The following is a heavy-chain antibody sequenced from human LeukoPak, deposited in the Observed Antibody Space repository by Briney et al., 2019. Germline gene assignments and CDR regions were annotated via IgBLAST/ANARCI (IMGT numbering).Heavy chain of an antibody. D-gene: IGHD6-13*01. Sequence: SVKVSCKASGGTFSSYAISWVRQAPGQGLEWMGGIIPIFGTANYAQKFQGRVTITTDESTSTAYMELSSLRSEDTAVYYCARERGQQLARGPFDYWGQGTLVTVSS. CDR2: IIPIFGTA. CDR3: ARERGQQLARGPFDY. J-gene: IGHJ4*02. CDR1: GGTFSSYA. V-gene: IGHV1-69*05.